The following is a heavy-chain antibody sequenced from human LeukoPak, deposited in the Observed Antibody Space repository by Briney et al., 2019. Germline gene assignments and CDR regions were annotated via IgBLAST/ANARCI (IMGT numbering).Heavy chain of an antibody. Sequence: GGSLRLSCAASGFTSSSYGMHWVRQAPGKGLEWVANIKEDGSEKYYVDSVKGRFTISRDNAKNSVYLQMNSLRAEDTAVYYCARDNGFWGQGTLVTVSS. CDR2: IKEDGSEK. D-gene: IGHD2-8*01. CDR3: ARDNGF. J-gene: IGHJ4*02. V-gene: IGHV3-7*03. CDR1: GFTSSSYG.